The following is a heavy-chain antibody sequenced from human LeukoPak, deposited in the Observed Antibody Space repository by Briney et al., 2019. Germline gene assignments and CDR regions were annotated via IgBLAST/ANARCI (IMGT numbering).Heavy chain of an antibody. J-gene: IGHJ6*02. Sequence: GRSLRLSCAASGFIFSNYGMHWVRQAPGKGLEWVAVIWYDGSNKYYADSVKGRFTISRDNSKNTLYLQMNGLRAEDTAVYYCARESPGMDVWGRGTTVTVSS. CDR2: IWYDGSNK. V-gene: IGHV3-33*01. CDR3: ARESPGMDV. CDR1: GFIFSNYG.